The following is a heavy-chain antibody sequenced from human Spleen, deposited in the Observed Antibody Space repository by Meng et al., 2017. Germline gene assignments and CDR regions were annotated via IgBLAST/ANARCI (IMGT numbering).Heavy chain of an antibody. CDR3: ARQGYSYGYGPNWFDP. D-gene: IGHD5-18*01. V-gene: IGHV4-39*07. CDR1: GGSISSNSYY. CDR2: ISYSGST. Sequence: SETLSLTCTVSGGSISSNSYYWGWIRQPPGKGLEWIGSISYSGSTYYNPSLKSRVTISVDTSKNQFSLKLSSVTAADTAVYYCARQGYSYGYGPNWFDPWGQGTLVTVSS. J-gene: IGHJ5*02.